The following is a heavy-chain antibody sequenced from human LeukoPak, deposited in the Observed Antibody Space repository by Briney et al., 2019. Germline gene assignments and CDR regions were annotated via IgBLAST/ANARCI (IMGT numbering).Heavy chain of an antibody. D-gene: IGHD3-22*01. CDR2: ISSSSSYI. Sequence: PGGSLRLSCAASGFTFSSYAMSWVRQAPGKGLEWVSSISSSSSYIHYADSVKGRFTISRDNAKNSLYLQMNSLRAEDTAVYYCARGGPYYYDSRPYYFDYWGQGTLVTVSS. CDR1: GFTFSSYA. V-gene: IGHV3-21*01. J-gene: IGHJ4*02. CDR3: ARGGPYYYDSRPYYFDY.